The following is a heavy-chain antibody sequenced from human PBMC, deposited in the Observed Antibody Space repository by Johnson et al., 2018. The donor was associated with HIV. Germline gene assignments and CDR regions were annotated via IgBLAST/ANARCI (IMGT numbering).Heavy chain of an antibody. J-gene: IGHJ3*02. D-gene: IGHD5-12*01. V-gene: IGHV3-43D*03. CDR2: ISWDGGST. Sequence: LVESGGVVVQPGGSLRLSCAASGFTFDDYAMHWVRQAPGKGLEWVSLISWDGGSTYYAHSVKGRFTISRDNSKNSLYLQMNSLRAEDIALYYCAKDSGYENAFDIWGQGTMVTVSS. CDR1: GFTFDDYA. CDR3: AKDSGYENAFDI.